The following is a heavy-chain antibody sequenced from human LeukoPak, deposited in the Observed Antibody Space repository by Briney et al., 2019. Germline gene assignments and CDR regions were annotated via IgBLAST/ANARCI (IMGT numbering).Heavy chain of an antibody. CDR1: GGSIGSSSYY. CDR2: TYYVGST. Sequence: SETLSLTCTVSGGSIGSSSYYLDWIRQPPGKGLEWIGSTYYVGSTYYNPSLKGRVTVSVDTSKNQFSLKLSSVTAADTAVYYCAARSPYLWGHGADYWGQGTVVTVSS. D-gene: IGHD2-21*01. CDR3: AARSPYLWGHGADY. J-gene: IGHJ4*02. V-gene: IGHV4-39*01.